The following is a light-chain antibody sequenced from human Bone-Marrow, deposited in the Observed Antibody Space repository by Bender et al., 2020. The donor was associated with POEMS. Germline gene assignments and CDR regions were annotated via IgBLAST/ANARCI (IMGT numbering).Light chain of an antibody. CDR2: VGTGGIVG. Sequence: QPVLTQPPSASASLGASVTLTCTLSSAYSNYKVDWYQQRPGKGPRFVMRVGTGGIVGSKGDGIPDRFSVFGSGLNRYLTIKNIQEEDESDYYCGADHGSGSNFVFVFGTGTKVTVL. V-gene: IGLV9-49*01. CDR1: SAYSNYK. CDR3: GADHGSGSNFVFV. J-gene: IGLJ1*01.